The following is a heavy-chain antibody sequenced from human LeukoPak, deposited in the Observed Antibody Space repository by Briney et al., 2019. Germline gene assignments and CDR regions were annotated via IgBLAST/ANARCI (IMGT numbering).Heavy chain of an antibody. Sequence: PGGSLRLSCAASGFTFSSYVMHWVRQAPGKGLEWLPAISYDGSDKYYAGSVKGRFTISRDNSKNTLYLQTNSLRAEDTAVYYCAREGQDIYGFDYWGQGTLVTVSS. CDR3: AREGQDIYGFDY. J-gene: IGHJ4*02. V-gene: IGHV3-30*04. CDR2: ISYDGSDK. CDR1: GFTFSSYV. D-gene: IGHD5-18*01.